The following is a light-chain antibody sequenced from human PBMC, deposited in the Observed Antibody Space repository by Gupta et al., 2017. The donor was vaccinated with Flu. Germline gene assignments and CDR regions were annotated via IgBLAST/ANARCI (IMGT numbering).Light chain of an antibody. V-gene: IGKV3-11*01. Sequence: IVLTQYSATLSSSQGKRATLSCMASRNICSYLVWYQHKPGQTPRLLIYYASSRATGIPARFSGNGSGTDFTLTISSLEPEDVAVYYCQQRSNWRDTFGQGTKLEIK. CDR3: QQRSNWRDT. CDR1: RNICSY. J-gene: IGKJ2*01. CDR2: YAS.